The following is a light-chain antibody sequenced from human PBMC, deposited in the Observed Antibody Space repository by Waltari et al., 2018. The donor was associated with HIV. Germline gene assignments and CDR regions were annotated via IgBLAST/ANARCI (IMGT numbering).Light chain of an antibody. CDR1: RTVFYNRNY. Sequence: DIVMTQSPDSLTVSLGARATFYCTSSRTVFYNRNYLAWYQKKPGQAPKVLIYWASTRALGVPYRFSGSGSGTDFSLTISRVQADDVAIYYCQQYYTLRSSFGGGTKIEI. J-gene: IGKJ4*01. CDR3: QQYYTLRSS. CDR2: WAS. V-gene: IGKV4-1*01.